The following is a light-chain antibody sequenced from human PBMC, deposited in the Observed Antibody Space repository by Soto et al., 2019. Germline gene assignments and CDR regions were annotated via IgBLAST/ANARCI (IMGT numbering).Light chain of an antibody. CDR1: QAISNY. CDR2: DAS. CDR3: QQYYSFPLP. J-gene: IGKJ4*01. Sequence: DIQMTQSPSSLSASVGDRVTIPCQASQAISNYLNWYQHKPGKAPKILIYDASTLQSGVPSRFSGSGSGTDFTLTISCLQSEDFATYYCQQYYSFPLPFGGGTKVAIK. V-gene: IGKV1-33*01.